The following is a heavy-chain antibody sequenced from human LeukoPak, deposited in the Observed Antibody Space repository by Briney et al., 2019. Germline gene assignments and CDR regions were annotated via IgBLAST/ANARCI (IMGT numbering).Heavy chain of an antibody. V-gene: IGHV4-34*01. D-gene: IGHD3-22*01. CDR2: INHSGST. J-gene: IGHJ4*02. CDR3: ARDYYDSSGLDY. CDR1: DGSLSGYF. Sequence: SETLSPTCAVYDGSLSGYFWSWIRQPPGKGLEWIGEINHSGSTNYNPSLKSRVIISVDTSKNQFSLKLSSVTAADSAVYYCARDYYDSSGLDYWGQGTLVTVSS.